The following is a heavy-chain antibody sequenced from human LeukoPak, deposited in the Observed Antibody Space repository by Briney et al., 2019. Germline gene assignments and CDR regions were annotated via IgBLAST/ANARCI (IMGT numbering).Heavy chain of an antibody. J-gene: IGHJ6*02. Sequence: PSETLSLTCTVSGGSISSYYWSWIRQPPGKGLEWIGYIYYSGSTNYNPSLKSRVTISVDTSKNQFSLKLSSVTAADTAVYYCARGRGLTGYYYYGMDVWGQGTTVTVSS. D-gene: IGHD1-20*01. CDR1: GGSISSYY. CDR3: ARGRGLTGYYYYGMDV. CDR2: IYYSGST. V-gene: IGHV4-59*12.